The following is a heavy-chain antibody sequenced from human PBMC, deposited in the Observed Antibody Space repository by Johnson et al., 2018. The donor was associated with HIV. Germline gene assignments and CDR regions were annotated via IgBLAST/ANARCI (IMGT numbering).Heavy chain of an antibody. Sequence: QVQLMESGGGVVQPGGSLRLSCAASAFTFSSYGMHWVRQAPGKGLEWVALIRYDGSNKYYEDSVKGRFTISRDNSKNTLYLQMNSLRAEDTAVYHCTTVQTGTNACDIWGQGTMVTVSS. CDR2: IRYDGSNK. J-gene: IGHJ3*02. CDR3: TTVQTGTNACDI. V-gene: IGHV3-30*02. D-gene: IGHD1-1*01. CDR1: AFTFSSYG.